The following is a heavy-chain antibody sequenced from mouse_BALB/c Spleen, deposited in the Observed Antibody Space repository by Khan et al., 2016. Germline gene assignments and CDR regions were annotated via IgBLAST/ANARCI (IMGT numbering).Heavy chain of an antibody. V-gene: IGHV14-3*02. CDR1: GFNIKDTY. CDR3: ARAYPYYAMDY. Sequence: VQLKQSGAELVKPGASVKLSCTASGFNIKDTYMHWVKQRPEQGLEWIGRIDPANGNTKYDPKFQGKATITADTSSNTAYLQLSSLTSDDTAVYYCARAYPYYAMDYWCQGTSVTVSS. J-gene: IGHJ4*01. CDR2: IDPANGNT.